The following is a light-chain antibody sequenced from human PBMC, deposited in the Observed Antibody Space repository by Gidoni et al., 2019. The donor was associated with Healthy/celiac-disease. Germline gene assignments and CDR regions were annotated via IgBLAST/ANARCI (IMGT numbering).Light chain of an antibody. Sequence: IQLTPSPSSLSASVGDRVTITCRASQGISNYLDWYQQKPGKVPKLLIYAASTLQSGVPSRFSGSGSGTDFTLTISSLQPEDVATYYCQKYNSAPHTFGPGTKVDIK. CDR2: AAS. V-gene: IGKV1-27*01. CDR3: QKYNSAPHT. J-gene: IGKJ3*01. CDR1: QGISNY.